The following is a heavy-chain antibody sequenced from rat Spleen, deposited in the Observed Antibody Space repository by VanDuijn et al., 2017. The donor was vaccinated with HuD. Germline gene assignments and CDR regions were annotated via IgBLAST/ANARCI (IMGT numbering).Heavy chain of an antibody. J-gene: IGHJ1*01. Sequence: EVQVVESDGGLVQPGRSLKLSCATSGFTFSDCYMAWVRQAPTKGLEWVATISYDGSSTYYRDSVKGRFTVSRDNAKSTLYLQMNSLRSEDTATYYCARQSHYWYFDFWGPGTMVTVSS. D-gene: IGHD3-8*01. CDR3: ARQSHYWYFDF. V-gene: IGHV5-29*01. CDR1: GFTFSDCY. CDR2: ISYDGSST.